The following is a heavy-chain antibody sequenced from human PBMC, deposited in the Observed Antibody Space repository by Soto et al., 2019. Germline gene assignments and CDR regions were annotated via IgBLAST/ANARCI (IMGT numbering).Heavy chain of an antibody. CDR2: IWYDGSNK. J-gene: IGHJ4*02. CDR3: ARDGEELPDF. Sequence: QVQLVESGGGVVQPGRSLRLSCAASGFTFSSYGMHWVRQAPGKGLEWVAVIWYDGSNKYYADSVKGRFTISRDNSKNTLYLQMNSLSAEDTAVYYCARDGEELPDFWGQGTLVTVSS. V-gene: IGHV3-33*01. D-gene: IGHD1-7*01. CDR1: GFTFSSYG.